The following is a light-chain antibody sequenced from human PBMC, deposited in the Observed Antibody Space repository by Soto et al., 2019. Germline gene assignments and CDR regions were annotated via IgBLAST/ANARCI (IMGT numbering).Light chain of an antibody. J-gene: IGLJ3*02. CDR3: AAWDDSLNGPV. CDR1: NSNFAGYIR. CDR2: NVN. V-gene: IGLV2-11*01. Sequence: QSALTQPRSVSGSPGQSVTISCTGTNSNFAGYIRVSWFQQHPGKAPKLLIYNVNERPSGVPDRFSGSKSGNTASLTISGLQADDEADYYCAAWDDSLNGPVFGGGTKLTVL.